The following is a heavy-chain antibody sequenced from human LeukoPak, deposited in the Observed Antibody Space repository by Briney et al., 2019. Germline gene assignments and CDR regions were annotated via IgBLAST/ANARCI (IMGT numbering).Heavy chain of an antibody. J-gene: IGHJ4*02. CDR1: GFTFSSYA. D-gene: IGHD2-2*01. V-gene: IGHV3-23*01. CDR3: AKGHQECTTASCSCYFDF. Sequence: GGSLRLSCAASGFTFSSYAMSWVRQAPGKGLDWVSGMSGGGGSTFYADSVKGRFSISRDNSKNTLYLQVNSLRAEDTAVYYRAKGHQECTTASCSCYFDFWGQGTLVTVSS. CDR2: MSGGGGST.